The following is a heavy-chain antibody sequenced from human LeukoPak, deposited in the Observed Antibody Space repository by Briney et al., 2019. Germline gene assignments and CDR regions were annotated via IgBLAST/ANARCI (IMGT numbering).Heavy chain of an antibody. D-gene: IGHD5-12*01. CDR2: ISAYNGNT. J-gene: IGHJ4*02. CDR1: GYTFTSYG. V-gene: IGHV1-18*01. Sequence: ASVKVSCKASGYTFTSYGISWVRQAPGQGLEWMGWISAYNGNTNYAQKLQGRVTMTTDTSTSTAYTELRSLRSDDTAVYYCTRDLGQWLLQGIFFDYWGQGTLVTVSS. CDR3: TRDLGQWLLQGIFFDY.